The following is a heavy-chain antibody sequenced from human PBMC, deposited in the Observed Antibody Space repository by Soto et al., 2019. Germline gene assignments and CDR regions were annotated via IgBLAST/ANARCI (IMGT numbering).Heavy chain of an antibody. D-gene: IGHD6-6*01. CDR2: ISRTSSTI. V-gene: IGHV3-48*01. J-gene: IGHJ5*02. CDR3: ARDHDSYSSGWFDP. Sequence: GGSLRLSCAASGFIFSSYSMNWVRQAPGKGLEWVSYISRTSSTIYYADSVKGRFTISRDNAENSLYLQMNSLRAEDAAVYYCARDHDSYSSGWFDPWGQGTLVTVSS. CDR1: GFIFSSYS.